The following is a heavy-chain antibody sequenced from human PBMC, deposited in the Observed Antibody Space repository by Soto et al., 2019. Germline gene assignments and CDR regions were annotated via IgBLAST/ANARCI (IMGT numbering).Heavy chain of an antibody. CDR1: GVSLTTPGVG. V-gene: IGHV2-5*02. CDR2: IYWDDDK. J-gene: IGHJ4*02. Sequence: QITLRESGPTLVQPTQTLTLTCTLSGVSLTTPGVGVGWIRQPPGKALEWLALIYWDDDKRFNPSLKSRLATPXXXSXPQVVLTMTDMAPVDTGIYYCAHRQRTVVVGAPFDLWGQGSQVTVSS. CDR3: AHRQRTVVVGAPFDL. D-gene: IGHD2-15*01.